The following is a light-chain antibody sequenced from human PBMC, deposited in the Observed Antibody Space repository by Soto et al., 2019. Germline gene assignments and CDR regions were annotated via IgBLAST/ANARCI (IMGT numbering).Light chain of an antibody. CDR3: QQYGSSLLT. J-gene: IGKJ4*01. CDR2: GAS. CDR1: QSVSSSF. V-gene: IGKV3-20*01. Sequence: EIVLTQSPGTLSLSPGERATLSCRASQSVSSSFLAWYQQKPGQAPRLLIYGASSRATGIPDRFSGSGSGTDFPLTISRVEPEGFAVYYCQQYGSSLLTFGGGTKVEIK.